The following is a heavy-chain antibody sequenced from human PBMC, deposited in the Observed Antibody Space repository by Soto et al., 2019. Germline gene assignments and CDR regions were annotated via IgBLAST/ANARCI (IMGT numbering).Heavy chain of an antibody. CDR2: IYSGGST. V-gene: IGHV3-53*04. CDR1: GFTVSSNY. J-gene: IGHJ3*02. D-gene: IGHD3-3*01. Sequence: GGSLRLSCAASGFTVSSNYMSWVRQAPGKGLEWVSVIYSGGSTYYADSVKGRFTISRHNSKNTLYLQMNSLRAEDTAVYYCARGGSGPKGGAFDIWGQGTMVTVSS. CDR3: ARGGSGPKGGAFDI.